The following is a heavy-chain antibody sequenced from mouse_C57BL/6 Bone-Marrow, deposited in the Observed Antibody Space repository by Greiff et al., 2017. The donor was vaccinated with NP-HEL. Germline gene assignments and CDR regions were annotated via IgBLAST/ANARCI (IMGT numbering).Heavy chain of an antibody. J-gene: IGHJ4*01. CDR3: AGPITSVVAHYAMDD. Sequence: DVMLVESGGGLVQPGGSMKLSCVASGFTFSNYWMNWVRQSPEKGLEWVAQIRLKSDNYATHYAESVKGRVTISRDDSKSSVYLQMNNLMAEDTGIYYCAGPITSVVAHYAMDDWGQGTSVTVSS. V-gene: IGHV6-3*01. D-gene: IGHD1-1*01. CDR2: IRLKSDNYAT. CDR1: GFTFSNYW.